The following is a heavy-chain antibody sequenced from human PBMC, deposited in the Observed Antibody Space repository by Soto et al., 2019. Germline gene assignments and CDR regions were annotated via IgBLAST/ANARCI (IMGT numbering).Heavy chain of an antibody. V-gene: IGHV4-30-4*01. D-gene: IGHD6-19*01. CDR1: GGSISSGDYY. Sequence: SETLSLTCTVSGGSISSGDYYWTWIRQPPGKGLEWIGYIYQSGVTPYNPSLASRVSISLDRSNNQCSLKLKSVTAADTAVYFCAGMPYTSGLRFDPWGPGTLVTVSS. J-gene: IGHJ5*02. CDR2: IYQSGVT. CDR3: AGMPYTSGLRFDP.